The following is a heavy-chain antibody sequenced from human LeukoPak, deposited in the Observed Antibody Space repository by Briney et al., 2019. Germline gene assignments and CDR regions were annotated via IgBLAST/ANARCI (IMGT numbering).Heavy chain of an antibody. J-gene: IGHJ4*02. V-gene: IGHV3-21*01. CDR2: ISSSSSYI. CDR3: ARGVRDFDWLFDY. D-gene: IGHD3-9*01. Sequence: PGGSLRLSCAASGFTFSSYSMNWVRQAPGKGLEWVSSISSSSSYIYYADLVKCRFTISRDNAKNSLYLQMNSLRAEDTAVYYCARGVRDFDWLFDYWGQGTLVTVSS. CDR1: GFTFSSYS.